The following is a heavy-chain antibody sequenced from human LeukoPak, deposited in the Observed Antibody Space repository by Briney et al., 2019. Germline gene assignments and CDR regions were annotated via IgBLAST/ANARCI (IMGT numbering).Heavy chain of an antibody. CDR2: ISTRDTT. D-gene: IGHD4-17*01. J-gene: IGHJ4*02. CDR3: ARGDYGSSLNF. V-gene: IGHV3-11*01. CDR1: GFTFSNYY. Sequence: GGSLRLSYAASGFTFSNYYFSWVRQAPGKGLEWISYISTRDTTQYADSVRGRLITSRDNAKNSLYLQMNSLRADDTAVYYCARGDYGSSLNFWGQGTLVTVSS.